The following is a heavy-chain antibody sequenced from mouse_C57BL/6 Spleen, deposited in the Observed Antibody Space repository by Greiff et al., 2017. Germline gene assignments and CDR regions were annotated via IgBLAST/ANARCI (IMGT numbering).Heavy chain of an antibody. CDR2: INPGSGGT. D-gene: IGHD4-1*01. J-gene: IGHJ2*01. Sequence: QVQLQQSGAELVRPGTSVKVSCKASGYAFTNYLIEWVKQRPGQGLEWIGVINPGSGGTNYNEKFKGKATLTADKSSSTAYMQLSSLTSEDSAVYFCARDWGGKGYFDYWGQGTTLTVSS. V-gene: IGHV1-54*01. CDR1: GYAFTNYL. CDR3: ARDWGGKGYFDY.